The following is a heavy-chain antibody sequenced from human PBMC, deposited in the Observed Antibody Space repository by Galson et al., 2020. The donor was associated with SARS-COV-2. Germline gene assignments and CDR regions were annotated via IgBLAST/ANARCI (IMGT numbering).Heavy chain of an antibody. V-gene: IGHV3-23*01. CDR1: RVSFSPYA. CDR2: ISGSGGQT. J-gene: IGHJ5*02. CDR3: ARVASGWVGAWFDP. Sequence: GESLKISCDASRVSFSPYAMSWVRQAPGKGLEWVSSISGSGGQTYYADSVKGRFVISRDNSKDTLYLQMNSLRAEDTALYYCARVASGWVGAWFDPWGQGTLVTVSS. D-gene: IGHD6-19*01.